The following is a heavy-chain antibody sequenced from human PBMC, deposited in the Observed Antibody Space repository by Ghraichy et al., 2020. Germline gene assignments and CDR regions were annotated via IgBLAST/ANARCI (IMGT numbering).Heavy chain of an antibody. Sequence: ASVNVSCKASGYTFTNYYIHWVRQAPGQGLEWMGWINPSSGDTKYAQKFQGRVTMTRDTSIDTAYMELRGLRLDDTAAFYCAKGIVPGVVSRHYYYGMDVWGQGTSVTVSS. D-gene: IGHD1-26*01. CDR2: INPSSGDT. J-gene: IGHJ6*02. CDR3: AKGIVPGVVSRHYYYGMDV. V-gene: IGHV1-2*02. CDR1: GYTFTNYY.